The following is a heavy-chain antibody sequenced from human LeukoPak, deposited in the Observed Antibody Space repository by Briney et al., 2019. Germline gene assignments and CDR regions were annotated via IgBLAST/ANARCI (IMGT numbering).Heavy chain of an antibody. CDR3: ARSLAAIY. D-gene: IGHD2-2*01. J-gene: IGHJ4*02. Sequence: PSETLSLTCTVSGGSISSSSYYWGWIRQPPGKGLEWIGSIYYSGSTYYNPSLKSRVTISVDTSKNQSTLKLSSVTAADTAVYYCARSLAAIYWGQGTLVTVSS. CDR1: GGSISSSSYY. CDR2: IYYSGST. V-gene: IGHV4-39*01.